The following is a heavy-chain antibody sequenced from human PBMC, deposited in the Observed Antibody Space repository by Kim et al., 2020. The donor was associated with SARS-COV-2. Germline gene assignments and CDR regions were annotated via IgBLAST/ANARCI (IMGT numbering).Heavy chain of an antibody. J-gene: IGHJ4*02. CDR2: LTGDGATI. Sequence: GGSLRLSCAASGFIFSNFAINWVRQAPGKGLEWIATLTGDGATIMYADSVKGRFTIYRDGPKTTALLHMSRLRAEDTAVYFCTKRGLLGCFFDHWGKGAL. CDR3: TKRGLLGCFFDH. D-gene: IGHD2-21*01. V-gene: IGHV3-23*01. CDR1: GFIFSNFA.